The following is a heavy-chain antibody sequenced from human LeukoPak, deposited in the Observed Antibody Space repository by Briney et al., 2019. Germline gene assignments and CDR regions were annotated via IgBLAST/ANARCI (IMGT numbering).Heavy chain of an antibody. V-gene: IGHV3-11*01. CDR2: ISSSGSTI. Sequence: PGGSLRLSCAASGFTFSDYYMSWIRQAPGKGLEWVSYISSSGSTIYNADSVKGRFTISRDNAKNSLYLQMNSLRAEDTAVYYCAKHPPGLPDAFDIWGQGTMVTVSS. CDR1: GFTFSDYY. D-gene: IGHD1-14*01. J-gene: IGHJ3*02. CDR3: AKHPPGLPDAFDI.